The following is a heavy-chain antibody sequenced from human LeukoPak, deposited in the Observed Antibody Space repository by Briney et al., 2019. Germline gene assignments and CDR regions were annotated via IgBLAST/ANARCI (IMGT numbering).Heavy chain of an antibody. Sequence: AXSGFTFSSYTMNWVRPAPGKGLEWVSYIRNSGNTIYYSDSVKGRFTISRDPAKNSLYLQMNSLRAEGTAVYYCAXXXXXXYDDSGYPFDNWGQGTLVTVSS. J-gene: IGHJ4*02. V-gene: IGHV3-48*01. CDR1: GFTFSSYT. CDR3: AXXXXXXYDDSGYPFDN. D-gene: IGHD3-22*01. CDR2: IRNSGNTI.